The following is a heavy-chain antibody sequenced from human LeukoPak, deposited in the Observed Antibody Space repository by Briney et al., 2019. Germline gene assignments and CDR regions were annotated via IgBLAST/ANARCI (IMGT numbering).Heavy chain of an antibody. Sequence: PSETLSLTCAVYGWSFSGYYWSWIRQPPGKGLEWIGEINHSGSTNYNPSLKSRVTISVDTSKNQFSLKLSSVTAADTAVYYCARGFSYGDYEVLYFDYWGQGTLVTVSP. V-gene: IGHV4-34*01. CDR3: ARGFSYGDYEVLYFDY. CDR1: GWSFSGYY. CDR2: INHSGST. J-gene: IGHJ4*02. D-gene: IGHD4-17*01.